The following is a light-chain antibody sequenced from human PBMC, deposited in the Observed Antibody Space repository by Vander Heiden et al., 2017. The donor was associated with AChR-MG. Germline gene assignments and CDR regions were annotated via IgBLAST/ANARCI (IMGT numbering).Light chain of an antibody. J-gene: IGKJ4*01. CDR1: QSVLLSSNSKNY. CDR2: WAS. Sequence: QSVLLSSNSKNYLAWYQQKPGQSPKLLIYWASTRESGVPDRFSGSASGTDFTLTINSLQAEDVAVYYCQQYYSSPLTFGGGTKVEIK. CDR3: QQYYSSPLT. V-gene: IGKV4-1*01.